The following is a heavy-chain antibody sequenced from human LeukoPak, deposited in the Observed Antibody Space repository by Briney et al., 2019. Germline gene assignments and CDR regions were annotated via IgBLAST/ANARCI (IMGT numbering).Heavy chain of an antibody. CDR1: GFTFSSYG. Sequence: GRSLRLSCAASGFTFSSYGMHWVRQAPGKGLEWVAVISYDGSNKYYADSVKGRFTISRDNSKNTLYLQMNSLRAEDTAVYYCAKGTGGRDAFDIWGQGTMVTVSS. J-gene: IGHJ3*02. CDR2: ISYDGSNK. D-gene: IGHD1-1*01. CDR3: AKGTGGRDAFDI. V-gene: IGHV3-30*18.